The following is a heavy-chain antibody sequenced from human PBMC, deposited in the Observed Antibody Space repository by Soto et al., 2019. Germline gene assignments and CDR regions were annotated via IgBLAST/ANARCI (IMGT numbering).Heavy chain of an antibody. Sequence: QVQLIQSGTEVKKPGASVKVSCKASGYTFTSDGISWVRQAPGQGLEWMGWISVYNGNTNYAQKLQGRVTMTTDTSTSIAYMELRTLRSDDTAVYYCARDNDYRFDPWGQGTLVTVSS. CDR1: GYTFTSDG. D-gene: IGHD4-17*01. CDR3: ARDNDYRFDP. J-gene: IGHJ5*02. CDR2: ISVYNGNT. V-gene: IGHV1-18*04.